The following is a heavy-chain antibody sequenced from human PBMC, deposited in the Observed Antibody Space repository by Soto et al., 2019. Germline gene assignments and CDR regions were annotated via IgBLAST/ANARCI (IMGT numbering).Heavy chain of an antibody. Sequence: QVQLEQSGPEVRSPGTSVKVSCKASGGAFGRYSVSWVRQAPGQGLEWIGGVIPVFNTSNYSLKFQGRVAISADESASTVFMELRSLRSEDTALYYCARGDEMTAVTIFEYWGQGTLVTVSS. V-gene: IGHV1-69*01. J-gene: IGHJ4*02. CDR1: GGAFGRYS. CDR3: ARGDEMTAVTIFEY. CDR2: VIPVFNTS. D-gene: IGHD4-17*01.